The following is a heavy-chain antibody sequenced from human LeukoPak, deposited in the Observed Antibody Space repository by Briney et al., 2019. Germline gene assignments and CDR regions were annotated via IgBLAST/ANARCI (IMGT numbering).Heavy chain of an antibody. CDR2: IYYSGST. CDR1: GGSISSYY. D-gene: IGHD4-17*01. J-gene: IGHJ4*02. V-gene: IGHV4-59*01. CDR3: ARSDHGDYDFDY. Sequence: SETLSLTCTVSGGSISSYYWSWIRQPPGKGLEWIGYIYYSGSTNYNPSLKSRLTISVDTSKNQFSLKLNSVTAADTAMYYCARSDHGDYDFDYWGQGTMVTVSS.